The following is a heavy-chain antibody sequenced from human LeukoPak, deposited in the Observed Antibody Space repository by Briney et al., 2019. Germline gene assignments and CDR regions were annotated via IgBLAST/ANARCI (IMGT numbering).Heavy chain of an antibody. D-gene: IGHD3-3*01. J-gene: IGHJ4*02. CDR2: ISAYNGNT. CDR3: ARDAPSVITIFGVVIMPLDY. Sequence: GASVKVSCKASGYTFTSYDINWVRQATGQGLEWMGWISAYNGNTNYAQKLQGRVTMTTDTSTSTAYMELRSLRSDDTAVYYCARDAPSVITIFGVVIMPLDYWGQGTLVTVSS. CDR1: GYTFTSYD. V-gene: IGHV1-18*01.